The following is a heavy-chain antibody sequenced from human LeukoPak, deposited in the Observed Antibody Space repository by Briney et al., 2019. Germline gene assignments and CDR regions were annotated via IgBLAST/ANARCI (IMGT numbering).Heavy chain of an antibody. Sequence: SQTLSLTCAISGDSVSSNSAAWTWIRQSPSRGLEWLGRTYYRSKWSNDYALSVKGRITINPDTAKNQFSLQLKYVTPEDTVVYYCARIVGQQRDSWGQGTLVTVSS. D-gene: IGHD6-13*01. V-gene: IGHV6-1*01. CDR2: TYYRSKWSN. J-gene: IGHJ4*02. CDR3: ARIVGQQRDS. CDR1: GDSVSSNSAA.